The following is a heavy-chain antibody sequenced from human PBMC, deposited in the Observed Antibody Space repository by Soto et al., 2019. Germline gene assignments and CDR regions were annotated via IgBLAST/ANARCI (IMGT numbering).Heavy chain of an antibody. Sequence: NPSETLSLTCTVSGASVSNYYWGWIRQSAGRGLEWIGRIYPSGSTNYNPSLKSRVTMSLDTSKNQFSLKLSSVTAADTALYYCARDLVATTYYYYGMDVWGQGTTVTVSS. V-gene: IGHV4-4*07. CDR3: ARDLVATTYYYYGMDV. CDR2: IYPSGST. CDR1: GASVSNYY. J-gene: IGHJ6*02. D-gene: IGHD5-12*01.